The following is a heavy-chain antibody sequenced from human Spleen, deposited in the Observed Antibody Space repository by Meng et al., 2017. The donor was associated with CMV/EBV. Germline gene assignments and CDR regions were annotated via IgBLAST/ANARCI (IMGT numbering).Heavy chain of an antibody. Sequence: GGSLRLSCKGSGYSFTSYWIGWVRQMPGKGLEWMGIIYPGDSDIRYNPSFQGQVTISADQSINTAFLQWSSLKASDTASSSFARRATLSKMAGGAAFRHWGQGTLVSVSS. CDR2: IYPGDSDI. V-gene: IGHV5-51*01. J-gene: IGHJ1*01. D-gene: IGHD2-21*01. CDR3: ARRATLSKMAGGAAFRH. CDR1: GYSFTSYW.